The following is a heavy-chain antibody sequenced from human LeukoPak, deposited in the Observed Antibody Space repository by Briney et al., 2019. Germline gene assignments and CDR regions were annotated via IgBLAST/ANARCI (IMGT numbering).Heavy chain of an antibody. CDR2: IGQDGSEN. CDR1: GFTFSNYW. J-gene: IGHJ4*02. CDR3: ATGGGWYFDY. Sequence: GGSLRLSCAASGFTFSNYWMNWVRQAPGKGLEWVASIGQDGSENYYVDSVKGRFTISRDNAKNSMYLQMNSVRVEDTAVYYCATGGGWYFDYWGQGALITASS. D-gene: IGHD6-19*01. V-gene: IGHV3-7*01.